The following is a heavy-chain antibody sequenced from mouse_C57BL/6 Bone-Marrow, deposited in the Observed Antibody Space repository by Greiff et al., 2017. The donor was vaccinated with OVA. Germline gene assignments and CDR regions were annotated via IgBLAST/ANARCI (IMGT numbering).Heavy chain of an antibody. CDR2: IDPEDGDT. D-gene: IGHD1-1*01. CDR3: TTGDYYGSSQFAY. J-gene: IGHJ3*01. CDR1: GFNIKDYY. Sequence: VQLKQSGAELVRPGASVKLSCTASGFNIKDYYMHWVKQRPEQGLEWIGRIDPEDGDTEYAPKFQGKATMTADTSSNTAYLQLSSLTSEDTAVYYCTTGDYYGSSQFAYWGQGTLVTVSA. V-gene: IGHV14-1*01.